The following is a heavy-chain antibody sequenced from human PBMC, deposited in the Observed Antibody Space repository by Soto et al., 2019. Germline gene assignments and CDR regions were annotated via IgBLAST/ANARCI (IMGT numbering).Heavy chain of an antibody. D-gene: IGHD3-3*01. CDR1: GFSLSTSGVG. CDR3: AHKGQEEWPLAY. V-gene: IGHV2-5*02. Sequence: QITLKESGPTLVRPTQPLTLTCAFSGFSLSTSGVGVGWIRRPPGKALEWLAVIYWDDSKHYSPSPRSSHTITKDTSKNQVVLTMTNMDPMDTGTYYCAHKGQEEWPLAYWGQGTVVTVSS. J-gene: IGHJ4*02. CDR2: IYWDDSK.